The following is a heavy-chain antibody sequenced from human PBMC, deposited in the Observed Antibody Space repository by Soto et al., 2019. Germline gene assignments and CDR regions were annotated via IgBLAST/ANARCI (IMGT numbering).Heavy chain of an antibody. Sequence: EVQLVESEGGLVQPGGSLRLSCAASGFTFSYYWMHWVRQAPGQGLVWVSRIHSDGSSTTYADSVKGRITSSRDNAKNTRYLEMTSLRAEDTGVYDCARGAGGAFDLWGQGTMVTVSS. CDR1: GFTFSYYW. CDR3: ARGAGGAFDL. V-gene: IGHV3-74*01. J-gene: IGHJ3*01. CDR2: IHSDGSST.